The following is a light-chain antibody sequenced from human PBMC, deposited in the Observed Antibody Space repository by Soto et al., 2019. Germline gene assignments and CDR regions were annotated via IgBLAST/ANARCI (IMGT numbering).Light chain of an antibody. V-gene: IGLV2-14*01. Sequence: QSVLTQPASVSGSPGQSIAISCTGTTSDVGDYNLVSWYQQHPGKAPKLMIYDVSNRPSGISDRFSASKSGNTASLTISGLQAEDEADYYRSSYTSSNTLYVFGTGTKVTVL. J-gene: IGLJ1*01. CDR2: DVS. CDR1: TSDVGDYNL. CDR3: SSYTSSNTLYV.